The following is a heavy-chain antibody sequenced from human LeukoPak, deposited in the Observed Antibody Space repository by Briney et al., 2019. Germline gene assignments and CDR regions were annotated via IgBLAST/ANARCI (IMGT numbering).Heavy chain of an antibody. CDR1: GFTVSSNY. CDR2: IYSGGRT. D-gene: IGHD1-1*01. J-gene: IGHJ6*03. V-gene: IGHV3-53*01. Sequence: GGSLRLSCAASGFTVSSNYMSWVRQVPGKGLEWVSVIYSGGRTYYTDSVKGRFSISRDTSKNTLYLQMNSLRAEDTAVYYCARGNDYYYYMDVWGKGTTVTISS. CDR3: ARGNDYYYYMDV.